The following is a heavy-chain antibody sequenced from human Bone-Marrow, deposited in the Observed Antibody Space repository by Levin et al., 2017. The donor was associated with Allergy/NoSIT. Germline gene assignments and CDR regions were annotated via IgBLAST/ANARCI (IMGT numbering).Heavy chain of an antibody. D-gene: IGHD1-26*01. Sequence: ASVKVSCAASGFTFSSYSMNWVRQAPGKGLEWVSYISGSGDSIYYADSVKGRFTISRDNAKNSLYLQMNSLRDEDTAVYYCAKDRGSGSYPFDYWGQGTLVTVSS. CDR3: AKDRGSGSYPFDY. J-gene: IGHJ4*02. V-gene: IGHV3-48*02. CDR1: GFTFSSYS. CDR2: ISGSGDSI.